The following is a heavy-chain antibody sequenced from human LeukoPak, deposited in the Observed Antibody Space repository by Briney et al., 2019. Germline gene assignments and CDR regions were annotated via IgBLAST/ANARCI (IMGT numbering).Heavy chain of an antibody. V-gene: IGHV4-30-2*01. Sequence: PSETLSLTCAVSGGSISSGGYSWSWIRQPPGKGLEWIGYIYHSGSTYYNPSLKSRVTISVDRSKNQFSLKLSSVTAADTAVYYCARSPLFDYWGQGTLVTASS. CDR3: ARSPLFDY. CDR1: GGSISSGGYS. CDR2: IYHSGST. J-gene: IGHJ4*02.